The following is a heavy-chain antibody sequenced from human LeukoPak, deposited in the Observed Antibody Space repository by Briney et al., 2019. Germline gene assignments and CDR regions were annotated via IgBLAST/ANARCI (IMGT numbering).Heavy chain of an antibody. D-gene: IGHD3-10*01. Sequence: PGRSLRLSCAASGFTFSSYGMHWVRQAPGKGLEWVAVIWYDGSNKYYADSVKGRFTISRDNSKNTLYLQMNSLRAEDTAVYYCAKAMVRGLVDYWGQGTLVTVSS. CDR3: AKAMVRGLVDY. CDR2: IWYDGSNK. J-gene: IGHJ4*02. V-gene: IGHV3-33*06. CDR1: GFTFSSYG.